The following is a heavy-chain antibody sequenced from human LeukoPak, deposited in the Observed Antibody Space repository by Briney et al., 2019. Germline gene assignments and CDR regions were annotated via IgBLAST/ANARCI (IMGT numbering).Heavy chain of an antibody. V-gene: IGHV3-23*01. CDR3: AARQGLGWHYVN. CDR1: GFTFRSYA. J-gene: IGHJ4*02. Sequence: PGGSLRLSCVDSGFTFRSYAMNWVRQLPGKGLEWVSGISDSGAGTYYAGSVKGRFTISRDNSKNTLYLQMNSLRAEDTAVYYCAARQGLGWHYVNWGQGTLVTVSS. CDR2: ISDSGAGT. D-gene: IGHD3-10*02.